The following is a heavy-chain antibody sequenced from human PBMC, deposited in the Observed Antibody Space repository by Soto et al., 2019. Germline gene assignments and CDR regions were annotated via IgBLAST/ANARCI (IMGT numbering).Heavy chain of an antibody. D-gene: IGHD3-3*01. CDR2: INHSGST. CDR3: ARGSNRWSRFRLDY. Sequence: SETLSLTCAVYGGSFSGYYWSWIRQPPGKGLEWIGEINHSGSTNYNPSLKSRVTISVDTSKNQFSLKLSSVTAADTAVYYCARGSNRWSRFRLDYWGQGTLVTVSS. V-gene: IGHV4-34*01. CDR1: GGSFSGYY. J-gene: IGHJ4*02.